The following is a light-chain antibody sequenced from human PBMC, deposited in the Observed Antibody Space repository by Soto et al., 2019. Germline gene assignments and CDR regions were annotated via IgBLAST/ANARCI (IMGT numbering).Light chain of an antibody. CDR2: GAS. Sequence: EIVMTQSPASLSVSPGETATLSCRASQSISNSLAWYQQKPGQAPSLLIYGASTRATGIPARFSGSGSGTEFTLTISSLQSEDSALYWPPRTFGQGTKLEIK. V-gene: IGKV3-15*01. J-gene: IGKJ2*01. CDR1: QSISNS. CDR3: PRT.